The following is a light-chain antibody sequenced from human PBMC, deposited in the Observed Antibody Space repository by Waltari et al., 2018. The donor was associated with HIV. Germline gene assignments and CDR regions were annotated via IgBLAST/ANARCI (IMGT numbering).Light chain of an antibody. CDR1: RSDVGGYNL. J-gene: IGLJ2*01. Sequence: QSALTQPASVSGSPGQSTTISCTGTRSDVGGYNLVSWYQQHPGKAPKLMIYEVSKRPSGVSNRFSGSKSGNTASLTISGLQAEDEADYYCCAYAGSTTYVIFGGGTKLTVL. V-gene: IGLV2-23*02. CDR2: EVS. CDR3: CAYAGSTTYVI.